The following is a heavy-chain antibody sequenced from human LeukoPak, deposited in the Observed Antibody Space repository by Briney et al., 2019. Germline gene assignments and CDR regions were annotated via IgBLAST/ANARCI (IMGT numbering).Heavy chain of an antibody. D-gene: IGHD3-10*01. CDR1: GFTVSSNY. CDR2: IYSGGST. Sequence: GGSLRLSCAASGFTVSSNYMSWVRQAPGKGLEWVSVIYSGGSTYYADSVKGRFTISRDNSKNTLNLQMNSLRAEDTAVYYCARAVGELSGYYGMDVWGQGTTVTVSS. CDR3: ARAVGELSGYYGMDV. J-gene: IGHJ6*02. V-gene: IGHV3-53*01.